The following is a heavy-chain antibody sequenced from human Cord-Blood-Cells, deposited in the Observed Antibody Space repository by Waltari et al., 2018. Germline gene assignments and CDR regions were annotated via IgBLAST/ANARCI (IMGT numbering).Heavy chain of an antibody. V-gene: IGHV1-8*03. D-gene: IGHD6-6*01. CDR2: MNPNSGNT. CDR1: GYTFTSYD. J-gene: IGHJ3*02. CDR3: ARGSSGYSSSRANPKSDAFDI. Sequence: QVQLVQSGAEVKKPGASVKVSCKASGYTFTSYDINWVRQATGQGLEWMGWMNPNSGNTGYAQKFQGRDTITRNTSISTAYMELSSLRSEDTAVYYCARGSSGYSSSRANPKSDAFDIWGQGTMVTVSS.